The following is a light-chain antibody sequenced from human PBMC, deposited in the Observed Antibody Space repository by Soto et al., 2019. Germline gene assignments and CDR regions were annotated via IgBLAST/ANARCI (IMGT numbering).Light chain of an antibody. V-gene: IGKV4-1*01. CDR1: QSVLYSSNNKNY. J-gene: IGKJ1*01. Sequence: DIVMTQASDSLAVSLGERATINCKSSQSVLYSSNNKNYLAWYQQKPGQPPKLLIYWASTRESGVPDRFSGSGSGTDFTLTISSLQAEDVEVSYCQQYYSTPRTFGQGTKVDIK. CDR2: WAS. CDR3: QQYYSTPRT.